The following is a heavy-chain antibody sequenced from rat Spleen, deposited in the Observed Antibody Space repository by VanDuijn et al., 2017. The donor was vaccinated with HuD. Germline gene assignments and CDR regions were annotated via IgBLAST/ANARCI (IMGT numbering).Heavy chain of an antibody. CDR2: ISYDGSST. J-gene: IGHJ2*01. V-gene: IGHV5-29*01. CDR1: GFTFSNYG. CDR3: TTDTFYDGTYYPGGFDY. D-gene: IGHD1-12*02. Sequence: EVQLVESGGGLVQPGRSLKLSCAASGFTFSNYGMAWVCQAPTKGLEWVATISYDGSSTYYRNSVKGRFTISRDNAKSTLYLQLDSLRSEDTATYYCTTDTFYDGTYYPGGFDYWGQGVMVTVSS.